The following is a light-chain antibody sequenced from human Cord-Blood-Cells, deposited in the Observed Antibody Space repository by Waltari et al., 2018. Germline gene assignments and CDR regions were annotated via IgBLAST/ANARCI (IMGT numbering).Light chain of an antibody. Sequence: DIQMTQSPSSLSATVGDSILFSCRASQGIRNDLGWYQQKPGNAPKRLIYAASSLQSRVPSRFSGSGSGTEFTLTISSLQPEDFATYYCLQHNSYPYTFGQGTKLEIK. CDR3: LQHNSYPYT. J-gene: IGKJ2*01. CDR1: QGIRND. CDR2: AAS. V-gene: IGKV1-17*01.